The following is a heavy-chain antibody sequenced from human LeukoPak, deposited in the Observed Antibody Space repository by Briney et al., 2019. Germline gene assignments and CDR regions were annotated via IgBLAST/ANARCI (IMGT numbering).Heavy chain of an antibody. V-gene: IGHV1-2*02. J-gene: IGHJ4*02. Sequence: GASVKVSCKASGYTFTDYYMHWVRQAPGQGLEWMGWISPNSGDTNYAQKFQGRVTMTRDTSINTAYMELSRLTSDDTAQYYCARNYGGTSKYFDYWGEGTPVTVSS. CDR1: GYTFTDYY. CDR3: ARNYGGTSKYFDY. CDR2: ISPNSGDT. D-gene: IGHD4-23*01.